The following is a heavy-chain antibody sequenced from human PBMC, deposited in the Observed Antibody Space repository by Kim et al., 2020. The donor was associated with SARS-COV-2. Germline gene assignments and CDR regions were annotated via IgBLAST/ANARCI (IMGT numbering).Heavy chain of an antibody. V-gene: IGHV4-59*01. J-gene: IGHJ3*02. CDR1: GGSISSYY. Sequence: SETLSLTCTVSGGSISSYYWSWIRQPPGKGLEWIGYIYYSGSTNYNPSLNSRVTISVNTSKNQFSLKLSSVTAADTAVYYCAGPSDYGDYAGAFDIWGQGTMVTVSS. CDR2: IYYSGST. CDR3: AGPSDYGDYAGAFDI. D-gene: IGHD4-17*01.